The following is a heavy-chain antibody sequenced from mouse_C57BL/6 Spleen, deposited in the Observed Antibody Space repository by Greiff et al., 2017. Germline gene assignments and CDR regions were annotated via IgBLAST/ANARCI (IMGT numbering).Heavy chain of an antibody. CDR3: ARGDYGRDFGY. CDR1: GYTFTSYW. CDR2: IDPSDSET. J-gene: IGHJ2*01. D-gene: IGHD1-1*01. V-gene: IGHV1-52*01. Sequence: QVQLQQPGAELVRPGSSVKLSCKASGYTFTSYWMHWVKQRPIQGLEWIGNIDPSDSETHYNQKFKDKATLTVDKSSSTAYMQLSSLTSEDSAVYYCARGDYGRDFGYWGQGTTLTVSS.